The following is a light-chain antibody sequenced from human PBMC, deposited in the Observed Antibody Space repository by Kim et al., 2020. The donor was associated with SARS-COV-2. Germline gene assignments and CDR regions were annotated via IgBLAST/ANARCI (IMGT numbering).Light chain of an antibody. CDR2: EVT. J-gene: IGLJ7*01. CDR1: SSYVGNYNY. V-gene: IGLV2-14*01. CDR3: SACTRTSTGV. Sequence: GQSITISSTCTSSYVGNYNYVSWYQHHPGKAPKLLIYEVTKRPSGVSNRFSASKSGNTASLTISGLQAEDEAEYHCSACTRTSTGVFGGGTQLTVL.